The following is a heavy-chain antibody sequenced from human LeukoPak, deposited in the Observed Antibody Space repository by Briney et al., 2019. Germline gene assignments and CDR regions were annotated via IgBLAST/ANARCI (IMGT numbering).Heavy chain of an antibody. CDR1: GGSISTYY. J-gene: IGHJ4*02. Sequence: PSETLSLTCTVSGGSISTYYWSWIRQPPGKRLEWIGYIYYSGTTDYSPSLKSRVTMSVDTSKNQFSLKLSSVTAADTAVYYCAKGVYIAAAQYGYWGQGTLVTVSS. D-gene: IGHD6-13*01. CDR3: AKGVYIAAAQYGY. V-gene: IGHV4-59*01. CDR2: IYYSGTT.